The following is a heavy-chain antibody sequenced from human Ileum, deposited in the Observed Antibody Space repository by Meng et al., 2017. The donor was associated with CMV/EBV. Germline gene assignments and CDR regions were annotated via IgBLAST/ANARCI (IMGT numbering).Heavy chain of an antibody. CDR3: ARNVGFYSSQIAY. J-gene: IGHJ4*02. Sequence: QVQLEGAVPGLVNPAEALSLTCTASGGSTTSSTYDWGRIRQPPGKGVEWIVIVYYSGTTYYNPSLKIRVNMSTDTSKNRFSLKLCSATAADTAVYYCARNVGFYSSQIAYWGQGALVTVSS. CDR2: VYYSGTT. D-gene: IGHD3-3*01. CDR1: GGSTTSSTYD. V-gene: IGHV4-39*07.